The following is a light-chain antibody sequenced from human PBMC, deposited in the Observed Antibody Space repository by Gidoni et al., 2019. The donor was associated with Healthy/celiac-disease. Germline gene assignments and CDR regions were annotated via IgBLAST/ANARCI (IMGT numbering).Light chain of an antibody. Sequence: EIALTQSPGTLSSSPGERATLSCRASQSVSSSYLAWSQQKPGQAPRLLIIGASHRATGIPDRFSGSGSGTDFTLTISRLEPEDFAVYYCQQYGSTPPALTFGGGTKVEIK. CDR2: GAS. CDR3: QQYGSTPPALT. J-gene: IGKJ4*01. CDR1: QSVSSSY. V-gene: IGKV3-20*01.